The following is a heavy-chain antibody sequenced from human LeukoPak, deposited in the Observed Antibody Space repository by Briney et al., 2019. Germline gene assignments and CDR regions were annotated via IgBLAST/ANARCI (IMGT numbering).Heavy chain of an antibody. J-gene: IGHJ4*02. D-gene: IGHD6-13*01. CDR2: INWNGGST. V-gene: IGHV3-20*04. CDR3: ARLKAAAGSNFDY. Sequence: GGPLRLSCAASGFTFDDYGMSWVRQAPGKGLEWVSGINWNGGSTSYADSVKGRFTISRDTAKNSLYLQMNSLRAEDTALYYCARLKAAAGSNFDYWGQGTLVTVSS. CDR1: GFTFDDYG.